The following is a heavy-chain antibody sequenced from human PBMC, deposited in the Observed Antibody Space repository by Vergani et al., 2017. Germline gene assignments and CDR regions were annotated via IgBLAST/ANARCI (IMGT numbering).Heavy chain of an antibody. V-gene: IGHV4-59*01. J-gene: IGHJ4*02. CDR2: IYYSGST. D-gene: IGHD1-26*01. CDR1: GGSISSSY. CDR3: AREGGSDHFEY. Sequence: QVQLQESGPGLVKPSETLSLTCTVSGGSISSSYWGWIRQPPGKGLGWIGYIYYSGSTNYNPSLKSRVTISVDTSKNQFSLKRSSVTAAVTAVYYCAREGGSDHFEYWGQGTLVTVSS.